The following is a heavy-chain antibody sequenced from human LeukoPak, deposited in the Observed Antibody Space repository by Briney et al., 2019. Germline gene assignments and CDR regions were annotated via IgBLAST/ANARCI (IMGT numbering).Heavy chain of an antibody. CDR1: GFTFSSYW. CDR3: ARGGGVTIRGFDY. D-gene: IGHD3-10*01. J-gene: IGHJ4*02. Sequence: GGSLRLSCAASGFTFSSYWMHWGRQAPGKGLVWVSRINSDGSSTSYADSVKGRFTISRDNAKNTLYLQMNSLRAEDTAVYYCARGGGVTIRGFDYWGQGTLVTVSS. V-gene: IGHV3-74*01. CDR2: INSDGSST.